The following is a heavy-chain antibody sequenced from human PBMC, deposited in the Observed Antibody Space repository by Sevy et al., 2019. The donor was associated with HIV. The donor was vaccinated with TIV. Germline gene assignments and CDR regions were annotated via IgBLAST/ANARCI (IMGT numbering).Heavy chain of an antibody. CDR1: GYTFTSYD. J-gene: IGHJ6*02. Sequence: ASVKVSCKASGYTFTSYDINWVRQATGQGLEWMGWMNPNSGNTGYAQKFQGRVTVTRNTSISTAYMELSSLRSEDTAVYYCARHPVTAGYYYGMDVWGQGTTVTVSS. V-gene: IGHV1-8*01. D-gene: IGHD4-4*01. CDR3: ARHPVTAGYYYGMDV. CDR2: MNPNSGNT.